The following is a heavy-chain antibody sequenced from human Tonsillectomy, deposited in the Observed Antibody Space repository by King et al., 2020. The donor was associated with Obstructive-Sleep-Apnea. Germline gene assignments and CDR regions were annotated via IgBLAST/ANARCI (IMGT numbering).Heavy chain of an antibody. V-gene: IGHV3-11*01. Sequence: HVQLVQSGGGLVKPGGSLRLSCAASGFTFSDYYMSWIRQAPGKGLEWVSYISSSGSTIYYADSVKGRFTISRDNAKNSLYLQMNSLRAEDTAVYYCAREKADYYDSSGYYYSGNAFDIWGQGTMVTVPS. CDR3: AREKADYYDSSGYYYSGNAFDI. CDR1: GFTFSDYY. CDR2: ISSSGSTI. D-gene: IGHD3-22*01. J-gene: IGHJ3*02.